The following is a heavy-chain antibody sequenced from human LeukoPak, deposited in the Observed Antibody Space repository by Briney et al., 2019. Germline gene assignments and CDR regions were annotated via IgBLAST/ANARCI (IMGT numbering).Heavy chain of an antibody. V-gene: IGHV3-23*01. CDR1: GFTFSSYA. Sequence: GGSLRLSCAASGFTFSSYAMSWVRQAPGKGLEWVSSIIGSGGATYCADSVKGQFAISRDNSKSTLYLQMDSLRAEDTAVYYCAKESLSRDFSFDIWGQGTMLTVSS. CDR3: AKESLSRDFSFDI. J-gene: IGHJ3*02. CDR2: IIGSGGAT. D-gene: IGHD2/OR15-2a*01.